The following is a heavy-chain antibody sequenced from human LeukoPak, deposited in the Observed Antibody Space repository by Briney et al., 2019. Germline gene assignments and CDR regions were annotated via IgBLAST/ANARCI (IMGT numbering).Heavy chain of an antibody. CDR2: IYTSGST. J-gene: IGHJ4*02. CDR3: ASFGYDSSGYYYVFDY. D-gene: IGHD3-22*01. CDR1: GGSISSYY. V-gene: IGHV4-4*07. Sequence: SETLCLTCTVSGGSISSYYWSWIRQPAGKGLEWIGRIYTSGSTNYNPSLKSRVTMSVDTSKNQFSLKLSSVTAADTAVYYCASFGYDSSGYYYVFDYWGQGTLVTVSS.